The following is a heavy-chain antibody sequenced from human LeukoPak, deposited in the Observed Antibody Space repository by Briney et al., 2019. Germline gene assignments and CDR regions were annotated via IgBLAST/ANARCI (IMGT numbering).Heavy chain of an antibody. CDR3: ASPRGYSYGFDY. CDR1: GYSISSGYY. V-gene: IGHV4-38-2*02. J-gene: IGHJ4*02. D-gene: IGHD5-18*01. CDR2: IYHSGST. Sequence: SETLSLTCTVSGYSISSGYYWGWIRQPPGKGPEWIGSIYHSGSTYYNPSLKSRVTISVDTSKNQFSLKLSSVTAADTAVYYCASPRGYSYGFDYWGQGTLVTVSS.